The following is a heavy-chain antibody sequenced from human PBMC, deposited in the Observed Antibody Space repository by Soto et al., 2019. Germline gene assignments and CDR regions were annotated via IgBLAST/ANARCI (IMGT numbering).Heavy chain of an antibody. V-gene: IGHV4-59*01. D-gene: IGHD5-12*01. J-gene: IGHJ4*02. CDR2: IYYSGST. Sequence: SETLSLTCTVSGGSISSYYWSWIRQPPGKGLEWIGYIYYSGSTNYNPSLKSRVTISVDTSKNQFSLKLSSVTAADTAVYYCARTSRRDGYNPYYFDYWGQGTLVTVSS. CDR1: GGSISSYY. CDR3: ARTSRRDGYNPYYFDY.